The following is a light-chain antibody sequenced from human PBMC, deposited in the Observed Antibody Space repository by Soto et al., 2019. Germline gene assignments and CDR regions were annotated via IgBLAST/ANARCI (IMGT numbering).Light chain of an antibody. CDR1: SSDVGSNNR. CDR2: DVT. CDR3: SSYTTSNTYV. Sequence: QSALTQPPSVSGSPGQSVTISCTGSSSDVGSNNRVSWYHQPPGTAPKLIIYDVTNRPSGVPDRFSGSKSGNTASLTISGLQAEDEADYYRSSYTTSNTYVFGTGTKLTVL. V-gene: IGLV2-18*02. J-gene: IGLJ1*01.